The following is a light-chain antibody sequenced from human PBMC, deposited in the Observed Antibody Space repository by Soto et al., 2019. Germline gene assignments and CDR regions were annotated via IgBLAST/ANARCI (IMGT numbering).Light chain of an antibody. V-gene: IGKV1-5*03. CDR2: KAS. Sequence: DIQVTQSPSTLSASVGDRFAITCLAVQSISSWLAWYQQKPGQAPKLLIYKASTLKSGVPSRFSGSGSGTEFTLTISSLQPDDFETYYCQHYNSYSGAFGQGTKVDIK. CDR3: QHYNSYSGA. J-gene: IGKJ1*01. CDR1: QSISSW.